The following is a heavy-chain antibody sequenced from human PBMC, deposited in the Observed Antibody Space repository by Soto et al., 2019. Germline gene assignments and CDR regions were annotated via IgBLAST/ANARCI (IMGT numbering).Heavy chain of an antibody. D-gene: IGHD6-6*01. J-gene: IGHJ6*02. Sequence: ASVKVSCKASGYTFTGYYMHWVRQAPGQGLEWMGWINPNSGGTNYAQKFQGRVTMARDTPISTAYMELSRLRSDDTAVYYCAREYSSSATNCYYYYGMDVWGQGTTVTVSS. CDR2: INPNSGGT. CDR3: AREYSSSATNCYYYYGMDV. CDR1: GYTFTGYY. V-gene: IGHV1-2*02.